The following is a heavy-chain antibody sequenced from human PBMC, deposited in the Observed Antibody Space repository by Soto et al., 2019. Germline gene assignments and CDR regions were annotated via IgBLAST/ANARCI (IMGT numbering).Heavy chain of an antibody. CDR3: ARGSWSPRLRDYYYYGMGV. CDR2: IIPIFGTA. J-gene: IGHJ6*02. D-gene: IGHD3-3*01. V-gene: IGHV1-69*13. Sequence: SVKVSCKASGGTFSSYAISWVRQAPGQGLEWMGGIIPIFGTANYAQKFQDRVTITADESTSTAYMELSSLRSEDTAVYYCARGSWSPRLRDYYYYGMGVGGQGTTVTVSS. CDR1: GGTFSSYA.